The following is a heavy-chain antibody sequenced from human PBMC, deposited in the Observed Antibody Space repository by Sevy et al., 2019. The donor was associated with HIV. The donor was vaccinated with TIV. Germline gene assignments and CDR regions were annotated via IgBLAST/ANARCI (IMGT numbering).Heavy chain of an antibody. Sequence: KHLETLSLTCTVSGGSVSSGSYYWSWIRQPPGKGLEWIGYIYYSGSTSYNPSLKSRVTISVDTSKNQFSLKVSSVTAADTAVYYCARTRYYYDGYYFDYWGQGTLVTVSS. V-gene: IGHV4-61*01. J-gene: IGHJ4*02. CDR3: ARTRYYYDGYYFDY. CDR1: GGSVSSGSYY. CDR2: IYYSGST. D-gene: IGHD3-22*01.